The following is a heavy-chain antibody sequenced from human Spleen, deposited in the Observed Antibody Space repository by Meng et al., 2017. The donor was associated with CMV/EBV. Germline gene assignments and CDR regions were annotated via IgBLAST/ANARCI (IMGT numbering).Heavy chain of an antibody. CDR3: AREGYTLGRYGAFDI. CDR1: GFTFTTFS. D-gene: IGHD2-2*02. V-gene: IGHV3-30*04. Sequence: GGSLRLSCAASGFTFTTFSVDWVRQAPGKGLEWLAGISYDGSNRYYADSVRGRFTISRDNSKNTLFFQMNSLRAEDSAVYFCAREGYTLGRYGAFDIWGQGTVVTVSS. J-gene: IGHJ3*02. CDR2: ISYDGSNR.